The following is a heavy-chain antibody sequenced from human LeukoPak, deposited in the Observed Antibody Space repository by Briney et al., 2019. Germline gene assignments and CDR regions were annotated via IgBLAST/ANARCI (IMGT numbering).Heavy chain of an antibody. CDR1: GFTFSTYA. V-gene: IGHV3-23*01. CDR2: ISGSGGRT. CDR3: ARNYNSIGYYPPTYDY. D-gene: IGHD3-22*01. Sequence: GGSLRLSCATSGFTFSTYAMSWVRQAPGKGLEWVSAISGSGGRTYYADSLKGRFTISRDNSKNTLYLQMNSLRDEDTAVYYCARNYNSIGYYPPTYDYWGQGTLVTVSS. J-gene: IGHJ4*02.